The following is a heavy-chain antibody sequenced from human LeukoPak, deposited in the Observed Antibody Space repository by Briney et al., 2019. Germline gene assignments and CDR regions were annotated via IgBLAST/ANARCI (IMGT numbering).Heavy chain of an antibody. J-gene: IGHJ5*02. CDR3: ASVYSYCSSWFDP. Sequence: ASVKVSCKASGYTFTGYYMHWVRQAPGQGLEWMGWINPNSGGTNYAQKFQGRVTMTRDTSISTAYMELSRLRSDDTAVYYCASVYSYCSSWFDPWGQGTLVTVSS. CDR1: GYTFTGYY. V-gene: IGHV1-2*02. CDR2: INPNSGGT. D-gene: IGHD5-18*01.